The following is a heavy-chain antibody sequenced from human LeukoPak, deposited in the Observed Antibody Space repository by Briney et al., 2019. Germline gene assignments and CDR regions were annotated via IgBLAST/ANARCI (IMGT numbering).Heavy chain of an antibody. CDR1: GFTFKSYS. J-gene: IGHJ4*02. V-gene: IGHV3-23*01. CDR3: AKDLRDFDY. D-gene: IGHD3-9*01. CDR2: ITSSGGST. Sequence: GGSLRPSCAASGFTFKSYSLSWVRQAPGKGLEWVSGITSSGGSTYYADSVKGRFTISRDNSKNTLYLQMNSLRAEDTAIYYCAKDLRDFDYWGQGTLVTVSS.